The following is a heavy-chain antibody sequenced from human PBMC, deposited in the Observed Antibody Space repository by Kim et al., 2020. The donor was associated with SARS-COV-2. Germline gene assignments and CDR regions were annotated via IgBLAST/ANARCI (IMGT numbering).Heavy chain of an antibody. CDR2: IYYSGST. CDR1: GGSISSGGYY. D-gene: IGHD3-22*01. Sequence: SETLSLTCTVSGGSISSGGYYWSWIRQHPGKGLEWIGYIYYSGSTYYNPSLKSRVTISVDTSKNQFSLKLSSVTAADTAVYYCARVRAVTMIVVVITDAFDIWGPGTMVTVPS. J-gene: IGHJ3*02. V-gene: IGHV4-31*03. CDR3: ARVRAVTMIVVVITDAFDI.